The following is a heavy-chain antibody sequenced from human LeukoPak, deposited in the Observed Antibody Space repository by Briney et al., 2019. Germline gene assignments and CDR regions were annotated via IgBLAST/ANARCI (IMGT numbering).Heavy chain of an antibody. CDR1: GGSISTFS. V-gene: IGHV4-59*01. Sequence: SETLSLTCTVSGGSISTFSWTWIRQPPGKGLEWIGSVQSTSNNYNPAFKSRVAISVDTAKNQSFLRLNSVTSADTAVYYCARDTTVASGMQFWGHGSLVTVSS. CDR2: VQSTSN. D-gene: IGHD6-19*01. J-gene: IGHJ4*01. CDR3: ARDTTVASGMQF.